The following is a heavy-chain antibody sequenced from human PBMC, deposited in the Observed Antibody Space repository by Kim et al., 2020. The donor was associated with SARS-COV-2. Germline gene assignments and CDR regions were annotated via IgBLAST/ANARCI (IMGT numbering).Heavy chain of an antibody. V-gene: IGHV3-7*01. J-gene: IGHJ4*02. CDR3: ARVGEYSGYDGNFDY. Sequence: DAVKGRFTTPRDNAKHSLYLQMNSLRAEDTAVYYCARVGEYSGYDGNFDYWGQGTLVTVSS. D-gene: IGHD5-12*01.